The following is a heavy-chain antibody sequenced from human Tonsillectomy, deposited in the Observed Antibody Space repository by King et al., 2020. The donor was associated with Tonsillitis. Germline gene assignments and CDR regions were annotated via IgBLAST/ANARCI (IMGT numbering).Heavy chain of an antibody. CDR3: ARQGDHYFGSGSFTD. J-gene: IGHJ4*02. D-gene: IGHD3-10*01. V-gene: IGHV5-51*01. Sequence: QLVQSGAEVKKPGESLKISCQGSGHIFTSYWIGWVRQMPGKGLEWMGIIHPGDSDTRYSPSFQGQVAISADRSIGTAYLQWSSLKASDTAIYYCARQGDHYFGSGSFTDWGQGTLVTVSS. CDR2: IHPGDSDT. CDR1: GHIFTSYW.